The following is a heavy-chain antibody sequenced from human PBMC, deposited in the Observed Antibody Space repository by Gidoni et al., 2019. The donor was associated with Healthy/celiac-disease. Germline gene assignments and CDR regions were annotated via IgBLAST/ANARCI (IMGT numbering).Heavy chain of an antibody. Sequence: QVQLQESGPGLVKPSETLSLTCTVSGGSISSYYWSWIRQPAGKGLEWIGRIYTSGSTNYNPSLKSRVTMSVDTSKNQFSLKLSSVTAADTAVYYCARVGIVVVPAAPQSNYYYGMDVWGQGTTVTVSS. CDR2: IYTSGST. V-gene: IGHV4-4*07. CDR3: ARVGIVVVPAAPQSNYYYGMDV. CDR1: GGSISSYY. D-gene: IGHD2-2*01. J-gene: IGHJ6*02.